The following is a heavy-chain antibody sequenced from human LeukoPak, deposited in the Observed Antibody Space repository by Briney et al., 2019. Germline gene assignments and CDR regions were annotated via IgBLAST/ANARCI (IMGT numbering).Heavy chain of an antibody. V-gene: IGHV3-66*01. J-gene: IGHJ4*02. CDR1: GFTVSSNY. CDR3: ARGTMYYYGSGSYDLDY. CDR2: IYSGGST. D-gene: IGHD3-10*01. Sequence: GGSLRLSCAASGFTVSSNYMSWVRQAPGKGLEWVSVIYSGGSTYYADSVKGRFTISRDNSKNTLYLQMNSLRAEDTAVYYCARGTMYYYGSGSYDLDYWGQGTLVTVSS.